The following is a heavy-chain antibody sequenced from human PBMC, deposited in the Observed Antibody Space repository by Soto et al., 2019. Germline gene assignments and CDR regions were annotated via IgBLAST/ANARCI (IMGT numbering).Heavy chain of an antibody. CDR3: AVPGDGYIDY. CDR2: GYHSGTT. CDR1: GAYSGTNNW. J-gene: IGHJ4*02. V-gene: IGHV4-4*02. Sequence: QVQLQESGPGLVEPSGTLSLTCDVSGAYSGTNNWWSWVRQPAGKGLECIGEGYHSGTTNCNPSLKSRVTISIDNSKTQFSLSLTSMDAADTSVYYCAVPGDGYIDYWSQGTLVIVSS.